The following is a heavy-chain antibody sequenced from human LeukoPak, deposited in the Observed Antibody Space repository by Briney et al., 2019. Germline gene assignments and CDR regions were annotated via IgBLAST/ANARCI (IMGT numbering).Heavy chain of an antibody. D-gene: IGHD3-22*01. CDR3: ARDYDSRSLFDY. CDR2: INPNSGGT. CDR1: GYTFTGYY. Sequence: GGSVKVSCKASGYTFTGYYMHWVRQAPGQGLEWMGWINPNSGGTNYAQKFQGRVTMTRDTSISTAYMELSRLRSDDTAVYYCARDYDSRSLFDYWGQGTLVTVSS. J-gene: IGHJ4*02. V-gene: IGHV1-2*02.